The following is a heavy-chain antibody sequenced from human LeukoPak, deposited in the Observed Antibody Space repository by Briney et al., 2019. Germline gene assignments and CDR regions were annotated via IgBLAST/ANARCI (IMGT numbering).Heavy chain of an antibody. V-gene: IGHV3-74*01. CDR1: GFTFSTYW. D-gene: IGHD6-6*01. J-gene: IGHJ4*02. CDR3: ARDRSRSIDY. Sequence: GGSLRLSCIASGFTFSTYWMHWVRQAPGKGLVWVSRINTDGSSTTYADSVKGRFTISRDNAKNTLYLQMNNLRAEDTAVYYCARDRSRSIDYLGRGTLVTVSS. CDR2: INTDGSST.